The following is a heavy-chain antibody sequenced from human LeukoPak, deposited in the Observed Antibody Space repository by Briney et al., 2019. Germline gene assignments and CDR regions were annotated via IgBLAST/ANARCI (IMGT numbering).Heavy chain of an antibody. CDR2: IHYTGST. CDR1: GGSMSSGDYY. V-gene: IGHV4-31*03. J-gene: IGHJ4*02. Sequence: SQTLSLTCTVSGGSMSSGDYYWSWIRQHPGKGLEWIGFIHYTGSTDYNPSLASRVTMSVDTSKNQFSLKLNSVTAADTAIYYCTRGHGWTDYWGQGTLVTVSS. CDR3: TRGHGWTDY. D-gene: IGHD6-19*01.